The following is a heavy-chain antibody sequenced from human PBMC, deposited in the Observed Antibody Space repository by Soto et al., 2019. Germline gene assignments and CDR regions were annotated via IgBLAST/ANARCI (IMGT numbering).Heavy chain of an antibody. V-gene: IGHV5-51*01. Sequence: PGESLKISCKASGYTFTNYWIGWVRQMPGKGLEWMGIIYPGDSDTRYSPSFQGQVTFSADKSITTAYLQWSSLKASDTAMYYCARLRGFRFDYWGEGTQVTVSS. J-gene: IGHJ4*02. CDR2: IYPGDSDT. D-gene: IGHD3-10*01. CDR1: GYTFTNYW. CDR3: ARLRGFRFDY.